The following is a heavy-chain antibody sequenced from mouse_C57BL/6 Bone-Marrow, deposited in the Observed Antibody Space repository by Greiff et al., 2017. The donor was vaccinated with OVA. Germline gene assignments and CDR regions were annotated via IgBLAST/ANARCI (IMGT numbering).Heavy chain of an antibody. Sequence: EVKLVESGGGLVKPGGSLKLSCAASGFTFSSYAMSWVRQTPEKRLEWVATISDGGSYTYYQDNVKGRFTISSDNAKNNLYLQMSYLKAEDTAMYYAAGIDYDYDGGDYWGQGTTLTVSS. D-gene: IGHD2-4*01. J-gene: IGHJ2*01. CDR1: GFTFSSYA. V-gene: IGHV5-4*03. CDR3: AGIDYDYDGGDY. CDR2: ISDGGSYT.